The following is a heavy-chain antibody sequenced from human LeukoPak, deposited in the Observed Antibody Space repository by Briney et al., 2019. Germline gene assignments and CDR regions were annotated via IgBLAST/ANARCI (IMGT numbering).Heavy chain of an antibody. CDR1: GFTFSDYY. Sequence: GGSLRLSCAASGFTFSDYYMSWIRQAPGKGLEWVSYISSSASTIYYADSAKGRFTISRDNAKNSLCLQMNSLRAEDTAVYYCARATRWGTFAFDIWGQGTMVTVSS. V-gene: IGHV3-11*01. CDR2: ISSSASTI. CDR3: ARATRWGTFAFDI. D-gene: IGHD2-8*02. J-gene: IGHJ3*02.